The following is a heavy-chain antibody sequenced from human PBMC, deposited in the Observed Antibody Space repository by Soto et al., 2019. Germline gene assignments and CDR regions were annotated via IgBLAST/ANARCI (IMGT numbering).Heavy chain of an antibody. D-gene: IGHD5-12*01. Sequence: PWESLKISCTGSGNNFTDYWITWVRQGPGKGPEWMGRIHPPDSNTEYRPSVQGHVTISVDKSISTAYLQWSSLKASDTAIYYCARRGYGGSVVYYYAMDVWGQGTTVTFSS. V-gene: IGHV5-10-1*01. CDR2: IHPPDSNT. CDR3: ARRGYGGSVVYYYAMDV. CDR1: GNNFTDYW. J-gene: IGHJ6*02.